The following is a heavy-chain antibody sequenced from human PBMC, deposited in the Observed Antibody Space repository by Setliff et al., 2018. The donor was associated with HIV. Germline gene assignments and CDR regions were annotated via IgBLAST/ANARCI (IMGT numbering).Heavy chain of an antibody. D-gene: IGHD5-18*01. V-gene: IGHV1-8*01. CDR3: ARDAMERAFDI. J-gene: IGHJ3*02. CDR1: GYTFTSYD. Sequence: ASVKVSCKASGYTFTSYDINWVRQATGQGLEWMGWMNPNSGNTGYAQKFRGRVTITADKSTSTAYMELSSLRSEDTAVYYCARDAMERAFDIWGQGTMVTVSS. CDR2: MNPNSGNT.